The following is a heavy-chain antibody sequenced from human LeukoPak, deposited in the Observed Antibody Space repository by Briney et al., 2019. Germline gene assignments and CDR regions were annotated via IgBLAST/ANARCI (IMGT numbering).Heavy chain of an antibody. CDR3: ARDLGLGRWGWFDP. Sequence: KPSETLSLTCTVSDGSTTGTRYYWGWFRQTPGKGPEWIGNINYRGAVYYNPSLRSRATISLDTSKNQFPLRLTSVTAADTAVYYCARDLGLGRWGWFDPWGQGTLVTVSS. J-gene: IGHJ5*02. CDR2: INYRGAV. CDR1: DGSTTGTRYY. V-gene: IGHV4-39*06. D-gene: IGHD2-15*01.